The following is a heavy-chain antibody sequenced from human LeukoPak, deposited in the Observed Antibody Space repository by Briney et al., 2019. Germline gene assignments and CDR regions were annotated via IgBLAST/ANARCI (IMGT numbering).Heavy chain of an antibody. CDR3: AKARRIAAAGTNSNFDY. J-gene: IGHJ4*02. Sequence: GRSLRLSCAASGFTFSSYGMHWVRQAPGKGLEWVAVISYDGSNKYYADSVKGRFTISRDNSKNTLYLQMNSLRAEDTAVYYCAKARRIAAAGTNSNFDYWGQGTLVTVSS. CDR1: GFTFSSYG. D-gene: IGHD6-13*01. CDR2: ISYDGSNK. V-gene: IGHV3-30*18.